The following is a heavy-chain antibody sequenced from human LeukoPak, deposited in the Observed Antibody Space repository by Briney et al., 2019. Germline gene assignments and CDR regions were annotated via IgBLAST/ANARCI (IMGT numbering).Heavy chain of an antibody. J-gene: IGHJ4*02. CDR2: IYHSGST. CDR3: AILWGIRGAIAKH. D-gene: IGHD3-10*01. V-gene: IGHV4-39*01. Sequence: SETLSLTCTVSGGSISNGLYYWGWIRQPPGKGLEWLAHIYHSGSTYYNSSLKSRVTISVDTSNNQFSLKLSSVSAADTAVYYCAILWGIRGAIAKHWGQGTLATVSS. CDR1: GGSISNGLYY.